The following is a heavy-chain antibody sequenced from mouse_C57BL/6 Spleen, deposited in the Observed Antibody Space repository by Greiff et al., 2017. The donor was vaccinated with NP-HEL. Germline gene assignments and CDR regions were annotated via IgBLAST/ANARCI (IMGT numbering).Heavy chain of an antibody. Sequence: VQLQQPGAELVRPGSSVKLSCKASGYTFTSYWMHWVKQRPIQGLDWIGNIDPSDSETHYNQKFKDKATLTVDKSSSTAYMQLSSLTSEDSAVYYCARNYYGTSFYAMDYWGQGTSVTVSS. CDR1: GYTFTSYW. CDR2: IDPSDSET. CDR3: ARNYYGTSFYAMDY. D-gene: IGHD1-1*01. V-gene: IGHV1-52*01. J-gene: IGHJ4*01.